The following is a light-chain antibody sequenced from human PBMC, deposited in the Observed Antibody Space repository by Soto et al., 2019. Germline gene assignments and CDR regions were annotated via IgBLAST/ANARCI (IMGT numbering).Light chain of an antibody. V-gene: IGKV3-15*01. CDR1: QSISSK. CDR2: GAS. Sequence: EIVMTQSPATLSVSPGERATLSCRTSQSISSKVGWYQQKIGQAPRLLIYGASTRATGVPPRFSGSGSGTEFTLTISSLQSEDFAVYYCQQYNIWSSITFGQGTRLEIK. J-gene: IGKJ5*01. CDR3: QQYNIWSSIT.